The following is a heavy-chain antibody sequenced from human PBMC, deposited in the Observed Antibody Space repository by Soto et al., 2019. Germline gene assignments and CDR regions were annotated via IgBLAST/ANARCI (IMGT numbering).Heavy chain of an antibody. Sequence: PGGSLRLSCAASGFTFSSYAMHWVRQAPGKGLEWVALISYDGSDKDYADSVKGRFTIYRDNSKNTLFLQMNSLRAEDTAVYYCAREYFIRGVEKDRLDYWGQGTLVTVSS. D-gene: IGHD3-10*01. CDR1: GFTFSSYA. CDR2: ISYDGSDK. CDR3: AREYFIRGVEKDRLDY. V-gene: IGHV3-30-3*01. J-gene: IGHJ4*02.